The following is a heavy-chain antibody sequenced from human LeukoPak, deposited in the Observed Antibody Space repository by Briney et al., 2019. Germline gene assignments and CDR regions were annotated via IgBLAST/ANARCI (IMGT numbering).Heavy chain of an antibody. V-gene: IGHV3-20*04. CDR3: ARRSRHSSGWLDAFDI. CDR1: GFTFDDYG. D-gene: IGHD6-19*01. Sequence: GGSLRLSCAASGFTFDDYGMSWVRQAPGKGLEWVSGINWNGGSTGYADSVKGRFTISRDNAKNSLYLQMNSLRAEDTALYYCARRSRHSSGWLDAFDIWGQGTMVTVSS. J-gene: IGHJ3*02. CDR2: INWNGGST.